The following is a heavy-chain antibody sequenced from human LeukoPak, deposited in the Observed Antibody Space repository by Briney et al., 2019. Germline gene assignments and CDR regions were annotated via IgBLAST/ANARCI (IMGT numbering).Heavy chain of an antibody. CDR1: GFRFSSQW. Sequence: PGGSLRLSCAASGFRFSSQWMSWVRQAPGKGLEWVAIVNQGGTGKYYVDSVKGRFTISRDNAENSLYLQMNSLRAEDTAVYYCAKDPFENTVTTLGYFDYWGQGTLVTVSS. CDR2: VNQGGTGK. V-gene: IGHV3-7*01. D-gene: IGHD4-17*01. CDR3: AKDPFENTVTTLGYFDY. J-gene: IGHJ4*02.